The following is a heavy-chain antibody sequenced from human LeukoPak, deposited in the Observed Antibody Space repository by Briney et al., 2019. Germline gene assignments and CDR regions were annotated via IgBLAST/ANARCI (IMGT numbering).Heavy chain of an antibody. D-gene: IGHD4-17*01. CDR1: GGSISSYY. Sequence: SETLSLTCTVSGGSISSYYWSWIRQPPGKGLEWIGYIYYSGSTNYNPSLKSRVTISVDTSKNQFSLKLSSVTAADTAVYYCARVEPYGEVDYWGQGTLVTVSS. CDR2: IYYSGST. CDR3: ARVEPYGEVDY. V-gene: IGHV4-59*01. J-gene: IGHJ4*02.